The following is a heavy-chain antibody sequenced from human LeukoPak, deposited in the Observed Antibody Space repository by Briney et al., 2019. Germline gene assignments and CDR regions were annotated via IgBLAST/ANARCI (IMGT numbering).Heavy chain of an antibody. CDR1: GGSISSYY. CDR3: ARQIRATVNYMDV. D-gene: IGHD4-11*01. CDR2: IYYSGST. Sequence: SETLSLTCTVSGGSISSYYWSWIRQPPGKGLEWIGYIYYSGSTNYNPSLKSRVTISVDTSKNQFSLKLGSVTAADTAVYYCARQIRATVNYMDVWGKGTTVTVSS. J-gene: IGHJ6*03. V-gene: IGHV4-59*08.